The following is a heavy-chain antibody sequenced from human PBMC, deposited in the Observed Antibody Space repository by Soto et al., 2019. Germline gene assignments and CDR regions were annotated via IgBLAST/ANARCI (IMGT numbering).Heavy chain of an antibody. CDR2: ISAHNGNT. J-gene: IGHJ4*02. V-gene: IGHV1-18*01. CDR1: GYTFTSYG. D-gene: IGHD1-1*01. CDR3: ARGRYGDY. Sequence: QVHLVQSGAEVKKPGASVKVSCKGSGYTFTSYGITWVRQAPGQGLEWMGWISAHNGNTDYAQKRQGRVTVTRDTSTSTAYMELRSLRPDDTAVYYCARGRYGDYWGQGALVTVSS.